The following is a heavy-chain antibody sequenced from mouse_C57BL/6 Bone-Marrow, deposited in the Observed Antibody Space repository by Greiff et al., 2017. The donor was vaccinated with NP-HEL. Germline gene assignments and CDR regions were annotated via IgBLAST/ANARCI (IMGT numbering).Heavy chain of an antibody. CDR2: IYPRSGNT. D-gene: IGHD1-1*01. J-gene: IGHJ3*01. V-gene: IGHV1-81*01. CDR1: GYTFTSYG. CDR3: ARWITTVKGAWFAY. Sequence: VKLQQSGAELARPGASVKLSCKASGYTFTSYGISWVKQRTGQGLEWIGEIYPRSGNTYYNEKFKGKATLTADKSSSTAYMELRSLTSEDSAVYFCARWITTVKGAWFAYWGQGTLVTVSA.